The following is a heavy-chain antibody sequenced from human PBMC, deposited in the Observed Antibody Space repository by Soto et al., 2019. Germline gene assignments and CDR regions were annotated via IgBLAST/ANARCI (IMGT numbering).Heavy chain of an antibody. Sequence: GASVKVSCKASGYTFTSYDINWVRQATGQGLEWMGWMNPNSGNTGYAQKFQGRVTMTRNTSISTAYMELSSLRSEDTAMYYCARIIGYCRNNDCSWTFDIWGQGTTVTVSS. CDR3: ARIIGYCRNNDCSWTFDI. CDR2: MNPNSGNT. V-gene: IGHV1-8*01. D-gene: IGHD2-2*03. CDR1: GYTFTSYD. J-gene: IGHJ3*02.